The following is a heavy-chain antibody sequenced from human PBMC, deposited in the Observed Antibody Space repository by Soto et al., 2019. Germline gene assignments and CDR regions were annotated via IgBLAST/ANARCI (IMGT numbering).Heavy chain of an antibody. J-gene: IGHJ6*02. CDR1: VFPCSRYD. CDR2: LWFDGSNE. CDR3: AKVLYASESFDSEEASYGMDV. Sequence: GSSLRLCCSASVFPCSRYDMHGVRQAPRKGLEWVAVLWFDGSNEYYADSVQGRFTISRDNSKNTLYLQMDSLRAEDTAVYYCAKVLYASESFDSEEASYGMDVWGQGTTVPVSS. V-gene: IGHV3-33*06. D-gene: IGHD3-10*01.